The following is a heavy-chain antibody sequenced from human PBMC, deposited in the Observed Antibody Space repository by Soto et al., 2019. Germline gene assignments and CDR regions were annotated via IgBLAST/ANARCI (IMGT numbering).Heavy chain of an antibody. CDR3: ARIIDPYYYGSLGAFDI. J-gene: IGHJ3*02. Sequence: LRLSCAASGFTFSSYSMNWVRQAPGKGLEWVSSISSSSSYIYYADSVKGRFTISRDNAKNSLYLQMNSLRAEDTAVYYCARIIDPYYYGSLGAFDIWGQGTMVTVSS. CDR2: ISSSSSYI. CDR1: GFTFSSYS. V-gene: IGHV3-21*01. D-gene: IGHD3-10*01.